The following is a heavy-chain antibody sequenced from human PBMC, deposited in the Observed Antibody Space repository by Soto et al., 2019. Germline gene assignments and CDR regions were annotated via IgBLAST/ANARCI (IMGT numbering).Heavy chain of an antibody. D-gene: IGHD3-3*01. J-gene: IGHJ6*01. CDR3: AREHYDFWSGRSYGMDV. CDR2: ISWDSGTI. V-gene: IGHV3-9*01. CDR1: GFTFGDHA. Sequence: EVQLVESGGDLVQPGGSLRLSCAASGFTFGDHAMHWVRQVPGRGLEWVSGISWDSGTIDYGASVQGRFTISRDNAKNSLYLQMDSLRAEDTAVYYCAREHYDFWSGRSYGMDVWGQGTTVTVSS.